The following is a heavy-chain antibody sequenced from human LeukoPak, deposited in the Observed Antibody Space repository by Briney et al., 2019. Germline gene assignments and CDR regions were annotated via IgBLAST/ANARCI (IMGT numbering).Heavy chain of an antibody. Sequence: GGSLRLSCAASGFTFSIYGISWVRQAPGKGLEWVSYISSSGSNSYHADSVKGRFSISRDNSKNSLYLQMNSLRAEDTAVYYCARGIAAAGTNWFDPWGQGTLVTVSS. CDR2: ISSSGSNS. J-gene: IGHJ5*02. D-gene: IGHD6-13*01. V-gene: IGHV3-48*01. CDR3: ARGIAAAGTNWFDP. CDR1: GFTFSIYG.